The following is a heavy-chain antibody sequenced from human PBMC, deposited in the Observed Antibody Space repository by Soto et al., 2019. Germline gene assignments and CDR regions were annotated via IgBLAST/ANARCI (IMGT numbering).Heavy chain of an antibody. CDR1: GFTFSSYW. J-gene: IGHJ4*02. Sequence: AGGSLRLSCAASGFTFSSYWMSWVRQAPGKGLEWVANIKQDGSEKYYVDSVKGRFTISRDNAKNSLYLQMNSLRAEDTAVYYCARAPGRQWELLSFVDYWGQGTLVTVSS. D-gene: IGHD1-26*01. CDR2: IKQDGSEK. CDR3: ARAPGRQWELLSFVDY. V-gene: IGHV3-7*05.